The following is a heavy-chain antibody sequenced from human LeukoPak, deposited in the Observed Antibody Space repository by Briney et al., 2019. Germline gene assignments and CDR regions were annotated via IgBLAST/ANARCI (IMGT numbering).Heavy chain of an antibody. D-gene: IGHD7-27*01. CDR1: GDSVSSNSAA. J-gene: IGHJ4*02. CDR3: ARLENWAFDF. V-gene: IGHV6-1*01. CDR2: TYYRSKWST. Sequence: SETLSLTCAISGDSVSSNSAAWNCVRQSPSRGLEWLGRTYYRSKWSTDYAVSVKSRITVNPDTSKNQFSLQLNSVTPEDTAVYYCARLENWAFDFWGQGTLITVSS.